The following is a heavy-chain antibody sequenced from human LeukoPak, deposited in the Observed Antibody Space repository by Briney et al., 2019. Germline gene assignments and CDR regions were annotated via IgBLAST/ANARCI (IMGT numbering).Heavy chain of an antibody. CDR2: IYTSRST. J-gene: IGHJ3*02. CDR3: ARESPLLWGAFDI. V-gene: IGHV4-61*02. Sequence: SQTLSLTCTVSGGSISSGSYYWSWIRQPAGKGLEWIGRIYTSRSTNYNPSLKSRVTISVDTSKNQFSLKLSSVTAADTAVYYCARESPLLWGAFDIWGQGTMVTVSS. CDR1: GGSISSGSYY. D-gene: IGHD3-10*01.